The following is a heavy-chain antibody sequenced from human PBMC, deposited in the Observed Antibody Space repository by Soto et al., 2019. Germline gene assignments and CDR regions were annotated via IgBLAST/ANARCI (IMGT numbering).Heavy chain of an antibody. CDR1: GFTFSSYS. J-gene: IGHJ6*02. CDR3: ARDHRYCSGSSCRPYYYYYGMDV. V-gene: IGHV3-21*01. CDR2: ISGTSDYI. D-gene: IGHD2-15*01. Sequence: WGSLRLSCAACGFTFSSYSMNWVRQAPGRGLEWVAAISGTSDYIYYADSVKGRFTISRDNAKTSLYIQMNSLRAEDTAVYYCARDHRYCSGSSCRPYYYYYGMDVWGQGTTVTVSS.